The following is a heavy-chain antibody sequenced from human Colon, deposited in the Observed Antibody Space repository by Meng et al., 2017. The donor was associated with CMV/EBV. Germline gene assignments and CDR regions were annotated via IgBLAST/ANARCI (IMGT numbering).Heavy chain of an antibody. J-gene: IGHJ4*02. Sequence: SGASISSDCSYWTCVRQRPGKGLEWIGHISHRGTTYYNPSLKSRVTISVDTSKNQLSLRLTSVIAADTAVYYCARDRRTASETLDYWGPGTLVTVSS. CDR2: ISHRGTT. D-gene: IGHD2-21*02. CDR1: GASISSDCSY. CDR3: ARDRRTASETLDY. V-gene: IGHV4-31*02.